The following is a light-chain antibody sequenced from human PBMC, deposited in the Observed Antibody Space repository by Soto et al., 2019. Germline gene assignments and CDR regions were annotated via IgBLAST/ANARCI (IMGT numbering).Light chain of an antibody. CDR1: SSDVGAYKY. J-gene: IGLJ3*02. V-gene: IGLV2-8*01. CDR3: TSYAGSNIWV. Sequence: QSALTQPPSASGSPGQSVTISCTGTSSDVGAYKYVSWYQQYPGKAPKLMIYEVSKRPSGVPDRFSGSKSGNTASLTVSGLQAEYEADYYCTSYAGSNIWVFGGGTKLTVL. CDR2: EVS.